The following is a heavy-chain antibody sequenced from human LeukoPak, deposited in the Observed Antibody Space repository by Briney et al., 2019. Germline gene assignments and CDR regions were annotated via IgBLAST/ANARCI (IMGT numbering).Heavy chain of an antibody. D-gene: IGHD2-2*01. CDR3: ARAESPSTYCSSTSCYYFDY. Sequence: SVKVPCKASGGTFSSYAISWVRQAPGQGLEWMGGIIPIFGTANYAQKFQGRVTITADESTSTAYMELSSLRSEDTAVYYCARAESPSTYCSSTSCYYFDYWGQGTLVTVSS. J-gene: IGHJ4*02. V-gene: IGHV1-69*13. CDR1: GGTFSSYA. CDR2: IIPIFGTA.